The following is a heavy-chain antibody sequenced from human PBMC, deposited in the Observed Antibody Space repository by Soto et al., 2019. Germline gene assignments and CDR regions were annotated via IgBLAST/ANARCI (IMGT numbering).Heavy chain of an antibody. CDR2: ISSRSTTM. CDR3: AKDGGSFYYYGMDV. CDR1: GFTFSSYS. J-gene: IGHJ6*02. V-gene: IGHV3-48*02. Sequence: GGSLRLSCAASGFTFSSYSMYWVRQAPGKGLEWISEISSRSTTMYYADSVKGRFTVSRDNAKNSLYLQMNSLRDEDTAVYYCAKDGGSFYYYGMDVWGQGTTVTVSS. D-gene: IGHD3-10*01.